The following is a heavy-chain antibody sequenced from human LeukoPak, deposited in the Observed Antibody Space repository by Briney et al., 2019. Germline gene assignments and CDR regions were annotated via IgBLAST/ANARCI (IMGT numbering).Heavy chain of an antibody. D-gene: IGHD4-17*01. CDR2: ISAYNGNT. V-gene: IGHV1-18*01. CDR3: ARDGMTTVTYFDY. CDR1: GYTFTSYG. Sequence: ASVKVSCKASGYTFTSYGISWVRQAPGQGLEWMGWISAYNGNTNYAQKLQGRVTMTTDTSTSTAYVELRSLRSDDTAVYYCARDGMTTVTYFDYWGQGTLVTVSS. J-gene: IGHJ4*02.